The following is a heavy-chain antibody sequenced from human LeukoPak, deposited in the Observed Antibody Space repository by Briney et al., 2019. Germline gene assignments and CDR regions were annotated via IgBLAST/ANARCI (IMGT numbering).Heavy chain of an antibody. CDR2: INPNSGGT. CDR1: GYTFTGYY. CDR3: ARDAEYSSSSTLDWFDP. V-gene: IGHV1-2*02. J-gene: IGHJ5*02. Sequence: ASVKVSCKASGYTFTGYYMHWVRQAPGQGLEWMGWINPNSGGTNYAQKFQGRVTMTRDTSISPAYMELSRLRSDDTAVYYCARDAEYSSSSTLDWFDPWGQGTLVTVSS. D-gene: IGHD6-6*01.